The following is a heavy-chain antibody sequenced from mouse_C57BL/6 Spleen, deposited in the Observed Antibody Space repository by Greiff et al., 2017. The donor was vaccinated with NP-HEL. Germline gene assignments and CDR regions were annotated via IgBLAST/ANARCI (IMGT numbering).Heavy chain of an antibody. J-gene: IGHJ1*03. CDR1: GYSFTGYY. Sequence: VQLKESGPELVKPGASVKISCKASGYSFTGYYMNWVKQSPEKSLEWIGEINPSTGGTTYNQKFKAKATLTVDKSSSTAYMQLKSLTSEDSAVYYCARHDWYFDVWGTGTTVTVSS. CDR2: INPSTGGT. CDR3: ARHDWYFDV. V-gene: IGHV1-42*01.